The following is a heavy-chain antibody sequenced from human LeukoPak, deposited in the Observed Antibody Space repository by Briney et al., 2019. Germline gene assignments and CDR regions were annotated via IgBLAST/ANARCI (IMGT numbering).Heavy chain of an antibody. Sequence: SVKVSCKASGYTFTNYYVHWVRQAPGQGLEWMGGIIPIFGTANYAQKFQGRVTITTDESTSTAYMELSSLRSEDTAVYYCASEGQLAYDAHFDYWGQGTLVTVSS. CDR3: ASEGQLAYDAHFDY. CDR1: GYTFTNYY. J-gene: IGHJ4*02. D-gene: IGHD6-6*01. CDR2: IIPIFGTA. V-gene: IGHV1-69*05.